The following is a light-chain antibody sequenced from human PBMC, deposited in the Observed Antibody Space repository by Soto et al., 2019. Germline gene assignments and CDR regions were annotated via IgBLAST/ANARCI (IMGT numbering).Light chain of an antibody. V-gene: IGLV1-51*01. CDR1: SSDIGAYDY. CDR2: DNN. Sequence: QSALTQPASLSGSPGQSITISCTGTSSDIGAYDYVSWYQQLPGTAPKLLIYDNNKRPSGIPDRFSGSKSGTSATLGITGLQTGDEADFYCGTWDSSLSAGVFGGGTKLTVL. J-gene: IGLJ3*02. CDR3: GTWDSSLSAGV.